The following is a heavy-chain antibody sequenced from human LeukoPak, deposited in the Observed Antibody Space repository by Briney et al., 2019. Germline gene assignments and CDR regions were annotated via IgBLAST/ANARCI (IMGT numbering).Heavy chain of an antibody. CDR1: GFTFNSYA. CDR3: AKDLRHKSTCNCYGWFDP. V-gene: IGHV3-23*01. CDR2: ISPSGGNI. Sequence: GGSLRLSCAASGFTFNSYAMSWVRQAPGKGPEGVSAISPSGGNIYYADSVKGRFTISRDNSKNTLYLQMNSLRVEDTAIYYSAKDLRHKSTCNCYGWFDPWGQGTLVTVSS. D-gene: IGHD1-1*01. J-gene: IGHJ5*02.